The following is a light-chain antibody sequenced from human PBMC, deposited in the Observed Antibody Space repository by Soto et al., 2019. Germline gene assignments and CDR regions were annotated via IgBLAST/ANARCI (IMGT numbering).Light chain of an antibody. CDR2: AAS. CDR3: QKYNSAPQT. CDR1: QGISNY. V-gene: IGKV1-27*01. Sequence: DIQMTQSPSSLSASVGDRVTITCRASQGISNYLAWYQQKPWKVPKLLIYAASTLQSGVPSRFGGSGSGTDFTLTISSLQPEDVATYYCQKYNSAPQTFGQGTKVEIK. J-gene: IGKJ1*01.